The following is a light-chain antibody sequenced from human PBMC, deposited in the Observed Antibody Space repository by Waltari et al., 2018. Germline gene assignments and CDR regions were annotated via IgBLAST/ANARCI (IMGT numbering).Light chain of an antibody. CDR1: QSVSRT. V-gene: IGKV3-20*01. Sequence: EIVLTQSPGTLSLSPGARATRSCRASQSVSRTLAWYQQKPGQAPKLLIYGASISATGIPDRFTGSGSGTDFSLTISSLEPEDFAIYCCQHYVRLPATFGQGTKVEIK. J-gene: IGKJ1*01. CDR3: QHYVRLPAT. CDR2: GAS.